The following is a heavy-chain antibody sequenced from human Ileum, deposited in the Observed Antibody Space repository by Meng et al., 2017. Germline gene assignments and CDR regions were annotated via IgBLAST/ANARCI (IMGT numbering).Heavy chain of an antibody. J-gene: IGHJ4*02. D-gene: IGHD3-10*01. CDR1: GFTFSDYY. Sequence: GESLKISCAASGFTFSDYYMSWIRQAPGKGLEWVSYITAGASTIYYADSVKGRFTVSRDNAKDSLYLQMNNLRAEDTAVYYCSRDLGGPYYYGSGTSPSGYWGQGTLVTVSS. CDR3: SRDLGGPYYYGSGTSPSGY. V-gene: IGHV3-11*04. CDR2: ITAGASTI.